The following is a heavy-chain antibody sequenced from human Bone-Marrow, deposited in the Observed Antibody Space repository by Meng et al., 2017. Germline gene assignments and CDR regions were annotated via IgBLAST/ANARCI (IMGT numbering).Heavy chain of an antibody. V-gene: IGHV1-2*06. CDR3: ARKIAVAGTSGYYGMDV. D-gene: IGHD6-19*01. Sequence: ASVKVSCKASGYTFTSYDINWVRQAPGQGLEWMGRINPNSGGTNYAQKFQGRVTMTRDTSISTAYMELSRLRSDDTAVYYCARKIAVAGTSGYYGMDVWGQGTTVTVSS. CDR2: INPNSGGT. CDR1: GYTFTSYD. J-gene: IGHJ6*02.